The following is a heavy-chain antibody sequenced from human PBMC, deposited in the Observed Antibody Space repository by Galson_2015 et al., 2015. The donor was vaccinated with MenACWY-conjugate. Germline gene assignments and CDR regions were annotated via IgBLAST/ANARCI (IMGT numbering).Heavy chain of an antibody. CDR3: ARSTHDYTSVNYSFHH. CDR1: EYTFTSFA. J-gene: IGHJ1*01. D-gene: IGHD2-2*02. V-gene: IGHV1-3*01. Sequence: SVKVSCKASEYTFTSFAMNWVRQAPGQRLEWMGWINAGTGSTKYSQKFQGRVTITSDTSAKTAYMELIRLSSEDTAVYYCARSTHDYTSVNYSFHHWGQSTLFAVS. CDR2: INAGTGST.